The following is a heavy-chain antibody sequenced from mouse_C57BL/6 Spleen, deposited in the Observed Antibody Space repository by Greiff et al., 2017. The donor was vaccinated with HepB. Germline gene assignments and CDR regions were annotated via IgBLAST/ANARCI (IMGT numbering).Heavy chain of an antibody. CDR2: ISSGSSTI. J-gene: IGHJ3*01. D-gene: IGHD1-1*01. CDR1: GFTFSDYG. V-gene: IGHV5-17*01. Sequence: EVMLVESGGGLVKPGGSLKLSCAASGFTFSDYGMHWVRQAPEKGLEWVAYISSGSSTIYYADTVKGRFTISRDNAKNTLFLQMTSLRSEDTAMYYCARPDGSSYGWFAYWGQGTLVTVSA. CDR3: ARPDGSSYGWFAY.